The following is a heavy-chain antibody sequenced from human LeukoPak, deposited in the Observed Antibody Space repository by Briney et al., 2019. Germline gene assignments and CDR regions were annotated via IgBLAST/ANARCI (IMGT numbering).Heavy chain of an antibody. Sequence: PSETLSLTCTVSGGSISSSSYYWGWLRQPPGKGLEWFGSIYYSGSTYYNPSLKSRVTISVDTSKNQFSLKLSSVTAADTAVYYCARICGGDCYYYYYYGMDVWGQGTTVTVSS. D-gene: IGHD2-21*02. CDR2: IYYSGST. V-gene: IGHV4-39*01. J-gene: IGHJ6*02. CDR1: GGSISSSSYY. CDR3: ARICGGDCYYYYYYGMDV.